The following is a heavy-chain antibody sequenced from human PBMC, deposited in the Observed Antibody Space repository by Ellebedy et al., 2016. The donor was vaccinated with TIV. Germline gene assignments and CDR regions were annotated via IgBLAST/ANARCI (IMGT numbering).Heavy chain of an antibody. V-gene: IGHV3-74*01. CDR2: INSDGSST. Sequence: PGGSLRLSCAASGFTFSSYWMHWVRQAPGKGLVWVSRINSDGSSTSYADSVKGRFTISRDNAKNTLYLQMNSLRAEDTAVYYCAREGLEFGEYSDYWGQGTLVTVSS. CDR1: GFTFSSYW. J-gene: IGHJ4*02. CDR3: AREGLEFGEYSDY. D-gene: IGHD3-10*01.